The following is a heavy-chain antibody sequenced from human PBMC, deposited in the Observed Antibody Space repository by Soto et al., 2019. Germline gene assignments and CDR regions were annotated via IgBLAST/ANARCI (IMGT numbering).Heavy chain of an antibody. Sequence: LRLSCAASGFTFSSYAMSWVRQAPGKGLEWVSAISGSGGSTYYADSVEGRFTISRDNSKNTLYLQMNSLRAEDTAVYYCAKGITMVRGVIIDRYYYYGMDVWGQGTTVTVSS. J-gene: IGHJ6*02. V-gene: IGHV3-23*01. CDR3: AKGITMVRGVIIDRYYYYGMDV. CDR1: GFTFSSYA. CDR2: ISGSGGST. D-gene: IGHD3-10*01.